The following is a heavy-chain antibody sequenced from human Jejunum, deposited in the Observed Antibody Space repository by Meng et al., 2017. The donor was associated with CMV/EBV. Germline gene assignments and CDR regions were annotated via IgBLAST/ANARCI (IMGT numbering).Heavy chain of an antibody. D-gene: IGHD2-15*01. V-gene: IGHV3-66*01. Sequence: EVQLVESGGGLVQPGGSLRLACAVSGFIVSSNYMSWVRQAPGKGLEWVSVIYSGGGTYYADSVKGRFIISRENSKNTLYVQMNSLRGDDTAVYYCVGGDCSSGSCALDYWGRGTLVTVSS. CDR2: IYSGGGT. CDR3: VGGDCSSGSCALDY. J-gene: IGHJ4*02. CDR1: GFIVSSNY.